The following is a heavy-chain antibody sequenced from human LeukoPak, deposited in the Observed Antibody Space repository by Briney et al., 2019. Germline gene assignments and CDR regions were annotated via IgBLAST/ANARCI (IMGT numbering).Heavy chain of an antibody. Sequence: WASVKVSCKASGYTFTGYYMHWVRQAPGQGLEWMGWISAYNGNTNYAQKLQGRVTMTTDTSTSTAYMELRSLRSDDTAVYYCAREQQWASMGSYYFDYWGQGTLVTVSS. D-gene: IGHD6-19*01. J-gene: IGHJ4*02. CDR1: GYTFTGYY. V-gene: IGHV1-18*04. CDR2: ISAYNGNT. CDR3: AREQQWASMGSYYFDY.